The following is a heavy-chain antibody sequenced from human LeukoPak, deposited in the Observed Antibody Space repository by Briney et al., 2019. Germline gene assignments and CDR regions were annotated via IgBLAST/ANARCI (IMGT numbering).Heavy chain of an antibody. CDR2: INHSGST. Sequence: PSETLSLTCAAYGGSFSGYYWSWLRQSPGKGLEWIGEINHSGSTNYSPSLKSRVTISVDTSKNQFSLKLSSVTAADTAVYYCARGISIAAAGNNWFDPWGQGTLVTVSS. J-gene: IGHJ5*02. CDR1: GGSFSGYY. V-gene: IGHV4-34*01. D-gene: IGHD6-13*01. CDR3: ARGISIAAAGNNWFDP.